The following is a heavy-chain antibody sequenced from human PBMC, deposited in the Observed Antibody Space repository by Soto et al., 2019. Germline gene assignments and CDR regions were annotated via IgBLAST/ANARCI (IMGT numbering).Heavy chain of an antibody. J-gene: IGHJ4*02. D-gene: IGHD6-19*01. CDR1: GGTFSSYA. CDR3: ARSGYSSGWSPYYFDY. CDR2: IIPIFGTA. Sequence: QVQLVQSGAEVKKPGSSVKVSCKASGGTFSSYAISWVRQAPGQGLEWMGGIIPIFGTANYAQKFQGRVTISADESTSTAYMELSSLRSEDTAVYFCARSGYSSGWSPYYFDYWGQGTLVTVSS. V-gene: IGHV1-69*01.